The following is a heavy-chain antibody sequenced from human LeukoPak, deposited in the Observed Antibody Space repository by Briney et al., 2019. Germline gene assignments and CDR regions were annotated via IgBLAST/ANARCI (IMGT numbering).Heavy chain of an antibody. CDR2: ISYDGSNK. CDR1: GFTFSSYG. CDR3: AKARVLRYFDWFFDY. V-gene: IGHV3-30*18. J-gene: IGHJ4*02. Sequence: GGSLRLSCAASGFTFSSYGMHWVRHAPGKGLEGVAVISYDGSNKYYADSVKGRFTISRDNSKNTLYLQMNSLRAEDTAVYYCAKARVLRYFDWFFDYWGQGTLVTVSS. D-gene: IGHD3-9*01.